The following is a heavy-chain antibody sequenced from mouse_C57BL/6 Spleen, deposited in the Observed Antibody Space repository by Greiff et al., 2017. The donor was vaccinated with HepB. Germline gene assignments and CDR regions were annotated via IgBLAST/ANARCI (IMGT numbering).Heavy chain of an antibody. CDR3: ARRIGSSRGYFDV. CDR2: ISSGGSYT. CDR1: GFTFSSYG. D-gene: IGHD1-1*01. Sequence: EVMLVESGGDLVKPGGSLKLSCAASGFTFSSYGMSWVRQTPDKRLEWVATISSGGSYTYYPDSVKGRFTISRDNAKNTLYLQRSSLESEDTAMYYCARRIGSSRGYFDVWGTGTTVTVSS. V-gene: IGHV5-6*02. J-gene: IGHJ1*03.